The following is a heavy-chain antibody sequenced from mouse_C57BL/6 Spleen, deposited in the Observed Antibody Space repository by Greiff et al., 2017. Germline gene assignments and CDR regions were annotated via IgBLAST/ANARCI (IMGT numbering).Heavy chain of an antibody. Sequence: VQLQQSGPELVKPGASVKMSCKASGYTFTDYNMHWVKQSPGKSLEWIGYINPNNGGTSYNQKFKGKATVTVNKSSSTAYMRLRSLASEDSAVYYGARRGLYFDDWGQGTTLTVSS. CDR1: GYTFTDYN. CDR2: INPNNGGT. J-gene: IGHJ2*01. V-gene: IGHV1-22*01. CDR3: ARRGLYFDD.